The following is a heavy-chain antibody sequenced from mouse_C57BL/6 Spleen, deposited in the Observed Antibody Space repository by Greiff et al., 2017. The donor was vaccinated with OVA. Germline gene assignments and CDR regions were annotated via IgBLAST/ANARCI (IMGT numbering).Heavy chain of an antibody. D-gene: IGHD2-1*01. CDR1: GFNIKHTY. Sequence: EVQLQQSVAELVRPGASVKLSCTASGFNIKHTYMHWVKQRPEQGLEWIGRIDPANGSTNYAPKFKGKATITADTSSNTAYMQLSSLTSEDTAIYCGASGYYGKGGDDYWGQGTSVTVSS. V-gene: IGHV14-3*01. CDR2: IDPANGST. CDR3: ASGYYGKGGDDY. J-gene: IGHJ4*01.